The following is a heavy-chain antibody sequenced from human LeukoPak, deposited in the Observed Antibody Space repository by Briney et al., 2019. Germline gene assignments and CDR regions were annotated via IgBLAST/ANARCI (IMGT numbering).Heavy chain of an antibody. J-gene: IGHJ6*03. Sequence: GGSLRLSCAASGFTFSSYAMSWVRQAPGKGLEWVSAISGSGSSTYYADSVKGRFTISRDNAKNSLYLQMNSPRAEDTAVYYCARVGTSSKYYYYMDVWGKGTTVTVSS. CDR2: ISGSGSST. V-gene: IGHV3-23*01. D-gene: IGHD4-11*01. CDR3: ARVGTSSKYYYYMDV. CDR1: GFTFSSYA.